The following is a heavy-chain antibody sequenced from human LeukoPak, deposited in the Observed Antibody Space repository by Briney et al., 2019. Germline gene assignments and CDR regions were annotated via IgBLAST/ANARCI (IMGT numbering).Heavy chain of an antibody. D-gene: IGHD3-10*01. V-gene: IGHV1-18*01. CDR1: GYTFTSYG. J-gene: IGHJ5*02. CDR3: ARDRGFTMVRGEYVNWFDP. Sequence: GASVKVSCKASGYTFTSYGISWVRQAPGQGLEWMGWISAYNGNTNYAQKLQGRVTMTTDTSTSTAYVELRSLRSDDTAVYYCARDRGFTMVRGEYVNWFDPWGQGTLVTVSS. CDR2: ISAYNGNT.